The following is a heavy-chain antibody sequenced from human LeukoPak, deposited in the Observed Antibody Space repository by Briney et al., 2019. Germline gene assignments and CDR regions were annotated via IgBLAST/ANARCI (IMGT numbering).Heavy chain of an antibody. CDR1: GFTFSSYS. J-gene: IGHJ4*02. CDR2: ISGSSGYI. Sequence: GGSLRLSCAASGFTFSSYSMNWVRQAPGKGLEWVSSISGSSGYIYYADSVKGRFTISRDNAKNSLYLQMNSLRAEDTAVYYCARAGGFKDLTDYWGQGTLVTVSS. V-gene: IGHV3-21*01. D-gene: IGHD3-16*01. CDR3: ARAGGFKDLTDY.